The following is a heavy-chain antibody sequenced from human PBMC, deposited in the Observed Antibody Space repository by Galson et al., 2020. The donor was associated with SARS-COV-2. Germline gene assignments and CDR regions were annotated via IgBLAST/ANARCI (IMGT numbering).Heavy chain of an antibody. Sequence: SETLSLTCAVYGGSFSGYYWSWIRQPPGKGLEWIGSIYHSGSTYYNPSLKSRVTISVDTSKNQFSLKLSSVTAADTAVYYCAREVIAAAGHAPNYYYGMDVWGQGTTVTVSS. J-gene: IGHJ6*02. V-gene: IGHV4-34*01. CDR3: AREVIAAAGHAPNYYYGMDV. CDR2: IYHSGST. D-gene: IGHD6-13*01. CDR1: GGSFSGYY.